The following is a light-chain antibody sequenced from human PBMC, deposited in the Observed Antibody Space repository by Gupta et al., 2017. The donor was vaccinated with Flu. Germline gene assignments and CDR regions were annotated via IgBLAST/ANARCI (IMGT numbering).Light chain of an antibody. CDR2: SRE. V-gene: IGLV1-44*01. J-gene: IGLJ1*01. CDR1: AANIGSAS. Sequence: QRVTISCAGGAANIGSASVNWYQQSPRTAPKLIIYSREQRRAGVPDRFSGSKTGTAASLAISGLQSEDEAYYYCATYDNRNTYVFGTGTEVTVL. CDR3: ATYDNRNTYV.